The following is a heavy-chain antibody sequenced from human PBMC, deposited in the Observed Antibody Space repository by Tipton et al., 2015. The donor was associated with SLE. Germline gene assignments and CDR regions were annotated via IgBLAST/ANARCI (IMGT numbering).Heavy chain of an antibody. CDR2: VLYSGTT. D-gene: IGHD3-22*01. CDR1: GGPIINTNYY. Sequence: TLSLTCTVSGGPIINTNYYWDWIRQSPGKGLEWIGHVLYSGTTNYNPSLKSRVTISVDTSKSQFSLRLNSVTAADTAVYYCARQVVYDTSGYYYFDSRGQGTLVTVSS. CDR3: ARQVVYDTSGYYYFDS. V-gene: IGHV4-39*01. J-gene: IGHJ4*02.